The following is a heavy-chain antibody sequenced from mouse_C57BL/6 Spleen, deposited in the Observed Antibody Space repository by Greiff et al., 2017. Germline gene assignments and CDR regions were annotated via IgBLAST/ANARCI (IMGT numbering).Heavy chain of an antibody. CDR3: ARGQTPYYFDY. CDR1: GYAFSSSW. CDR2: IYPGDGDT. Sequence: VKLQESGPELVKPGASVKISCKASGYAFSSSWMNWVKQRPGKGLEWIGRIYPGDGDTNYNGKFKGKATLTADKSSSTAYMQLSSLTSEDSAVYFCARGQTPYYFDYWGQGTTLTVSS. D-gene: IGHD3-3*01. J-gene: IGHJ2*01. V-gene: IGHV1-82*01.